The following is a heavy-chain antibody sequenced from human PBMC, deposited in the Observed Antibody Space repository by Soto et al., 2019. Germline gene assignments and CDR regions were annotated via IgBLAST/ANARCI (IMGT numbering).Heavy chain of an antibody. CDR3: ARVSFDSNECFDL. CDR2: IYYSGST. D-gene: IGHD3-22*01. V-gene: IGHV4-31*03. J-gene: IGHJ2*01. Sequence: SETLSLTCTVSGGSIRRGGHYWSWIRQHPGKGLEWIGYIYYSGSTYYNPSLKSRVTISADTSKNQFALKLRSVTAADTAVYYCARVSFDSNECFDLWGRGTLVTVSS. CDR1: GGSIRRGGHY.